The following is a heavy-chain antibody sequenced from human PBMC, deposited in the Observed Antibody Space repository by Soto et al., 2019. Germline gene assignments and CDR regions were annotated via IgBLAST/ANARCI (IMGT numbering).Heavy chain of an antibody. CDR2: INHSGST. J-gene: IGHJ6*03. D-gene: IGHD2-15*01. Sequence: ASETLSLTCAVYGGSFSGYYWSWIRQPPGKGLEWIGEINHSGSTNYNPSLKGRVTISVDTSKNQFSLKLSSVTAADTAVYYCARVWGYCSGGSCYSPGYYYYYMDVWGKGTTVTVSS. CDR3: ARVWGYCSGGSCYSPGYYYYYMDV. CDR1: GGSFSGYY. V-gene: IGHV4-34*01.